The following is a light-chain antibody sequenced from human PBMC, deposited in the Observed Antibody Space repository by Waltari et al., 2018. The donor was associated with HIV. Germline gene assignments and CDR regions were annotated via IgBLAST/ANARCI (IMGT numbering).Light chain of an antibody. Sequence: QSVVTQPPSASGAPGQRVTISCSGSPSNIGTNSVSWYQQFPGTAPNLLIYPDNERPAGGPDRFSGSKSGTSAALAISGLQSEDEADYYCATWDDRLNYWVFGGGTKLTVL. CDR1: PSNIGTNS. J-gene: IGLJ3*02. CDR2: PDN. CDR3: ATWDDRLNYWV. V-gene: IGLV1-44*01.